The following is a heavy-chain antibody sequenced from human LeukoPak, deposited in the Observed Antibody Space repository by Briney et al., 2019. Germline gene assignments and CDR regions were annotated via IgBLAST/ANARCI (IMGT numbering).Heavy chain of an antibody. Sequence: PSETLSLTCAVYGGSFSGYYWSWIRQPPGKGLEWIGSIYYSGSTYYNPSLKSRVTISVDTSKNQFSLKLSSVTAADTAVYYCARHQEAEDWGQGTLVTVSS. CDR1: GGSFSGYY. CDR2: IYYSGST. J-gene: IGHJ4*02. V-gene: IGHV4-34*01. CDR3: ARHQEAED.